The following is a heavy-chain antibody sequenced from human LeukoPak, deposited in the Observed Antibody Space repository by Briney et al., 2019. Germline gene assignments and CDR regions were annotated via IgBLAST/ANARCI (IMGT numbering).Heavy chain of an antibody. D-gene: IGHD2-15*01. CDR1: GGSISSGSYY. J-gene: IGHJ4*02. Sequence: SETLSLTCTVSGGSISSGSYYWSWIRQPAGKGLEWIGRIYTSGSTNYNPSLKSRVTISVDTSKNQFSLKLSSVTAADTAVYYCAREVAAAHDYWGQGTLVTVSS. CDR3: AREVAAAHDY. CDR2: IYTSGST. V-gene: IGHV4-61*02.